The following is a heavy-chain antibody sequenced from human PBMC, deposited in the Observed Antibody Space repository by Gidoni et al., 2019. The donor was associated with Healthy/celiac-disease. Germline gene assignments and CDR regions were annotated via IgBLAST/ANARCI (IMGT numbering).Heavy chain of an antibody. V-gene: IGHV3-21*01. CDR2: ISSSSSYI. CDR1: AFSLSRYS. D-gene: IGHD3-3*01. J-gene: IGHJ6*02. CDR3: ARDRLRFVEWLPDYYGMDV. Sequence: EVQLVESGGGLVKPGWSLRLPRAASAFSLSRYSMHWLRQAPGKGLEWVSSISSSSSYIYYEDSVKGRFTIARDNAKNSLYLQMNSLRAEDTAVYYCARDRLRFVEWLPDYYGMDVWGQGTTVTVSS.